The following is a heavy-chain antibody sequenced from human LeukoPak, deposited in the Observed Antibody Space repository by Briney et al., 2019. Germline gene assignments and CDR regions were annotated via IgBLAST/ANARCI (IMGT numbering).Heavy chain of an antibody. D-gene: IGHD3-22*01. V-gene: IGHV1-2*04. Sequence: GASVKVSCKTSGYTFTNYAMHWVRQAPGQGLEWMGWINPNSGGTNYAQKFQGWVTMTRDTSISTAYMELSRLRSDDTAVYYCARDSFEYYYDSSGYYYDYWGQGTLVTVSS. CDR2: INPNSGGT. CDR1: GYTFTNYA. J-gene: IGHJ4*02. CDR3: ARDSFEYYYDSSGYYYDY.